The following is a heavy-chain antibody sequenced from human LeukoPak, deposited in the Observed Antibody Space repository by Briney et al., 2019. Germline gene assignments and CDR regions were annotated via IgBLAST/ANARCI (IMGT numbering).Heavy chain of an antibody. D-gene: IGHD5-18*01. Sequence: AASVKVSCKASGYTFTTNGITWVRQAPGQGLEWVGWISCHNGDTRYAQNFQGRVTVTTDTSTSTVYMELRSLTSDDTAVYYCARDGGTAGYSSGSDYWGQGTLVTVSS. CDR2: ISCHNGDT. V-gene: IGHV1-18*04. CDR1: GYTFTTNG. J-gene: IGHJ4*02. CDR3: ARDGGTAGYSSGSDY.